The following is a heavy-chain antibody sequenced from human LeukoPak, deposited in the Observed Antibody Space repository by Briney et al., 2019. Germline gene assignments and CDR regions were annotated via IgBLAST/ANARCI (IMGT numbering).Heavy chain of an antibody. V-gene: IGHV4-39*01. J-gene: IGHJ4*02. CDR1: GGSISSSSYY. CDR2: IYYSGST. Sequence: SETLSPTCTVSGGSISSSSYYWGWIRQPPGKGLEWIGSIYYSGSTYYNPSLKSRVTISVDTSKNQFSLKLSSVTAADTAVYYCARRPYDFWSGYYFDYWGQGTLVTVSS. CDR3: ARRPYDFWSGYYFDY. D-gene: IGHD3-3*01.